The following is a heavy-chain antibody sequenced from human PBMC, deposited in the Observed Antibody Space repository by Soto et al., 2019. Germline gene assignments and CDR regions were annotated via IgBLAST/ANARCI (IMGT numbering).Heavy chain of an antibody. V-gene: IGHV4-31*03. CDR3: ARHVSAVGRRGYFDF. CDR1: GGSMSTSAYY. CDR2: IYYSGTT. Sequence: VQLQESGPGLVKPSETLSLTCTVSGGSMSTSAYYWSWIRQHPGKGPEWVGYIYYSGTTFYNPSLMSRATISVDTSKNQFSLKMTSVTAADTAIYYCARHVSAVGRRGYFDFWGLGTRVTVSS. J-gene: IGHJ4*02. D-gene: IGHD5-18*01.